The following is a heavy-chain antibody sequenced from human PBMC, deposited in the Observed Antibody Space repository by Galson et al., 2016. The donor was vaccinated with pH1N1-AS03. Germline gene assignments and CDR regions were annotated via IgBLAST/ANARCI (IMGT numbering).Heavy chain of an antibody. Sequence: SLRLSCAASGFTLSGYGMHWVRQAPGKGPEWVAFIQYDESYRNYADSVKGRFSISRDNSKNTVYLQMNSLKSDDSAVYYCVKESLCEGGNCNSRVLEAYDIWGQGTVVTVSS. J-gene: IGHJ3*02. V-gene: IGHV3-30*02. CDR2: IQYDESYR. CDR3: VKESLCEGGNCNSRVLEAYDI. D-gene: IGHD2-21*01. CDR1: GFTLSGYG.